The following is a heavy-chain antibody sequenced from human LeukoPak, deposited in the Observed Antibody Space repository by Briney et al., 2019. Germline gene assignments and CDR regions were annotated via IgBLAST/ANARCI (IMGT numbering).Heavy chain of an antibody. CDR3: ARDHPNEDFDY. J-gene: IGHJ4*02. CDR1: GFTFSSYW. V-gene: IGHV3-7*04. Sequence: GGSLRLSCAASGFTFSSYWTSWVRQAPGKGLEWVANIKQDGSEKYYVDSVKGRFTISRDNAKNSLYLQMNSLRAEDTAVYYCARDHPNEDFDYWGQGTLVTVSS. CDR2: IKQDGSEK.